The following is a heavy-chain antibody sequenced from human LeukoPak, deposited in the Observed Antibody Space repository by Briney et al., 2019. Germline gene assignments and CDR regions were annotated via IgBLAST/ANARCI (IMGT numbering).Heavy chain of an antibody. CDR1: GGSISSYY. J-gene: IGHJ4*02. Sequence: SETLSLTCTVSGGSISSYYWNWIRQPARKGLEWIGRIFTSGSTNYNPSLKSRVTMSVDTSKNQFSLKLSSVTAADTAVYYCARDQGGVVAHFDYWGQGALVTVSS. CDR3: ARDQGGVVAHFDY. V-gene: IGHV4-4*07. D-gene: IGHD2-15*01. CDR2: IFTSGST.